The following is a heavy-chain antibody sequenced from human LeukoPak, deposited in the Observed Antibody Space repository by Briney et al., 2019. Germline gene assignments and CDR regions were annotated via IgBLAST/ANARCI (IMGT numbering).Heavy chain of an antibody. Sequence: GASVKVSCEASGYTFIDYYMQWVRQAPGHGLEWMGWINLNSGGTHYVQKFQGRVTMTRDTSINTAYMELSGLRSDDTAVYYCTRGGDDEGPNYFDYCGQGTLDTDSS. J-gene: IGHJ4*02. CDR3: TRGGDDEGPNYFDY. V-gene: IGHV1-2*02. CDR2: INLNSGGT. D-gene: IGHD3-10*01. CDR1: GYTFIDYY.